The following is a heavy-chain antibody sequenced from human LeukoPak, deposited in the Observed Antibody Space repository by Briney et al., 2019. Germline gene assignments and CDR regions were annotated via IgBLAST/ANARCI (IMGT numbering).Heavy chain of an antibody. Sequence: ASVKVSRKASGYTFTSYGISWVRQAPGQGLEWMGWISAYNGNTNYAQKLQGRVTMTTDTSTSTAYMELRSLRSDDTAVYYCARDLPTYYYDSSGYYGFDYWGQGTLVTVSS. J-gene: IGHJ4*02. V-gene: IGHV1-18*01. CDR1: GYTFTSYG. D-gene: IGHD3-22*01. CDR2: ISAYNGNT. CDR3: ARDLPTYYYDSSGYYGFDY.